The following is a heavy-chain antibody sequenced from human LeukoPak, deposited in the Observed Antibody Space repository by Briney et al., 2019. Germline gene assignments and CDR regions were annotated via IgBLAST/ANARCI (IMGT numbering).Heavy chain of an antibody. CDR2: IRSKANSYAT. V-gene: IGHV3-73*01. J-gene: IGHJ4*02. Sequence: PGGSLRLSCAASGFTFSGSAMHWVRQASGKGLEWVGRIRSKANSYATVYGASVKGRFTISRDDSKNTAYLQMNSLKTEDTDVYYCAKDWDQNMKKLYFDYWGQGTLVTVSS. D-gene: IGHD1-26*01. CDR3: AKDWDQNMKKLYFDY. CDR1: GFTFSGSA.